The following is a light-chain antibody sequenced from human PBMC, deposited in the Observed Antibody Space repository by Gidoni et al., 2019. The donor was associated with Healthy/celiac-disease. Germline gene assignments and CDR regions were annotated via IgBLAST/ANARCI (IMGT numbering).Light chain of an antibody. CDR1: KLGDNY. J-gene: IGLJ2*01. V-gene: IGLV3-1*01. CDR3: QAWDSSTVV. Sequence: SSELTQPPSVSVSPGQTASITCSGDKLGDNYACWYQQKPGQSPVLVIYQDSKRPSGIPDRFSGSNSGNTATLTISGTQAMDEADSYCQAWDSSTVVFGGGPKLTVL. CDR2: QDS.